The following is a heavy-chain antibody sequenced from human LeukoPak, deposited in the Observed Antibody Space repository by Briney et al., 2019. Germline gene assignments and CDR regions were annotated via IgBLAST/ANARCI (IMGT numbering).Heavy chain of an antibody. CDR3: AKDIGSGSYYYSDY. Sequence: GGSLRLSCAASGFTFDDYAMHWVRQAPGKGLEWVSGISWNSGSIGYADSVKGRFTISRDNAKNSLYLQMNSLRAEDTALYYCAKDIGSGSYYYSDYWGQGTLVTVSS. CDR1: GFTFDDYA. D-gene: IGHD3-10*01. J-gene: IGHJ4*02. V-gene: IGHV3-9*01. CDR2: ISWNSGSI.